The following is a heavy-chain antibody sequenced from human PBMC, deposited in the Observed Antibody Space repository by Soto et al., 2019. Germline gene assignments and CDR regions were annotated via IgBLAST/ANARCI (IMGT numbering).Heavy chain of an antibody. J-gene: IGHJ4*02. D-gene: IGHD5-18*01. V-gene: IGHV3-23*01. Sequence: GGSLRLSCAASGFTFSSYAMSWVRQAPGKGLEWVSAISGSGGSTYYADSVKGRFTISRDNPKNTLYLQMNSLRAEDTAVYYCAKPGGDTAMSYWGYYFDYWGQGTLVTVSS. CDR3: AKPGGDTAMSYWGYYFDY. CDR2: ISGSGGST. CDR1: GFTFSSYA.